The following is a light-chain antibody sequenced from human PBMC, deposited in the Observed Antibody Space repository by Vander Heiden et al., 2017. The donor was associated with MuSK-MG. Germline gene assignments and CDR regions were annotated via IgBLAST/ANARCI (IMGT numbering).Light chain of an antibody. CDR1: KLGDKY. J-gene: IGLJ2*01. Sequence: SYELTQPPSVSLSPGQTASITCSGDKLGDKYVSWYQQKPAQSPLLVMYQDTKRPSGIPERFSGSNSATTATLNISGTQAVDESYYYSQAWNSNTWVFGGGTRMTVL. CDR3: QAWNSNTWV. CDR2: QDT. V-gene: IGLV3-1*01.